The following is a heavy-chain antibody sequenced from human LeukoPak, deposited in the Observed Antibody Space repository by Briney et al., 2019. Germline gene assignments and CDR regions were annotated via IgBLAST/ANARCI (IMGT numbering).Heavy chain of an antibody. CDR2: IYYSGST. CDR1: GGSISSYY. CDR3: ARHAPSRVRGVFIDY. V-gene: IGHV4-59*08. D-gene: IGHD3-10*01. J-gene: IGHJ4*02. Sequence: KPSETLSLTCTVSGGSISSYYWSWIRQPPGKGLERIGYIYYSGSTNYNPSLKSRVTISVDTSKNQFSLKLSSVTAADTAVYYCARHAPSRVRGVFIDYWGQGTLVTVPS.